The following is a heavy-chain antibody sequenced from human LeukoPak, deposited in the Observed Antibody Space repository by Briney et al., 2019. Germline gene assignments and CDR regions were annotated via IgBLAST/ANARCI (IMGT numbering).Heavy chain of an antibody. V-gene: IGHV4-39*07. J-gene: IGHJ4*02. Sequence: SETLSLTCTVSGGSISSSSYYWGWIRQPPGKGLEWIGSIYYSGSTYYNPSLKSRVTISVDTSKNQLSLKLSSVTAADTAVYFCARDRDGYNYGFDYWGQGSLVTVSS. CDR3: ARDRDGYNYGFDY. CDR1: GGSISSSSYY. CDR2: IYYSGST. D-gene: IGHD5-24*01.